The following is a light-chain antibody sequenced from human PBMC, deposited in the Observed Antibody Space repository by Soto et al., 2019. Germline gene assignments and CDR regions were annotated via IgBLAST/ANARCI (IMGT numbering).Light chain of an antibody. V-gene: IGKV3-20*01. CDR3: QHNGKS. CDR1: QSDSTNF. Sequence: ETVLTQSPGTLSLSPGERASLSCRASQSDSTNFLAWYQQKPGQPPRLLIYATSSRATGIPDRFSGSGSGTDFTLTISRLEPEDFAVYYCQHNGKSFGPGTRVEVK. J-gene: IGKJ5*01. CDR2: ATS.